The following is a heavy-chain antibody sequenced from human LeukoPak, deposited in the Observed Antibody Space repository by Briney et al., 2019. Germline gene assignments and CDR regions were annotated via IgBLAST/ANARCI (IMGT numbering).Heavy chain of an antibody. V-gene: IGHV3-15*01. J-gene: IGHJ4*02. D-gene: IGHD3-22*01. CDR2: IKREPDGGTT. CDR1: GFTFSNAW. CDR3: TTDPHYYDSSGYFFPPFS. Sequence: GGSLRLSCAASGFTFSNAWMSWVRQAPGKGLEWVGRIKREPDGGTTDYAAPVKGRFTISRDDSKNTLYLQMNSLKTEDTAVYYCTTDPHYYDSSGYFFPPFSWGQGTLVTVSS.